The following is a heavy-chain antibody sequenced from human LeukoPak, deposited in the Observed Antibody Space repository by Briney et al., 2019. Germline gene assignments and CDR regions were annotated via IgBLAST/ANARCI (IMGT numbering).Heavy chain of an antibody. CDR3: VRDIVILPATMEGHDAFDI. V-gene: IGHV3-7*01. J-gene: IGHJ3*02. CDR2: IKRDGSEK. Sequence: QTGGSLRLSCAASGFTFSNYWMSWVRQAPEKGLEWVANIKRDGSEKYYVDSVKGRFTISRDNAKNSLYLQMNSLRAEDTAVYYCVRDIVILPATMEGHDAFDIWGQGTMVTVSS. CDR1: GFTFSNYW. D-gene: IGHD2-2*01.